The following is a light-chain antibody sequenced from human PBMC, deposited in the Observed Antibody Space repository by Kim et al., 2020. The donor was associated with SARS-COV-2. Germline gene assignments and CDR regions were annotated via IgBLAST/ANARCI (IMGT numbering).Light chain of an antibody. Sequence: GQSITISCTGTSSDVGSYNLVSWYQQHPGKAPKLMIYEVSKRPSGVSSRFSGSKSGNTASLTISGLQAEDEADYYCCSYAGSSTWVFGGGTQLTVL. CDR3: CSYAGSSTWV. CDR2: EVS. J-gene: IGLJ3*02. V-gene: IGLV2-23*02. CDR1: SSDVGSYNL.